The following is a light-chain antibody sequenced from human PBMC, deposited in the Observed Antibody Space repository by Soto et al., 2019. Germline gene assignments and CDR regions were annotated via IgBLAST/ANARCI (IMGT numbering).Light chain of an antibody. Sequence: QAVVTQEPSLTVSPGGTVTLTCGSSTGTVSSGHYPYWFQQKPGQAPRALIYDTNNKNSWTPARFSGSLLGGKAALTLSGAQPEDEAEYYCLLSYSGTWVFGGGTKVTVL. J-gene: IGLJ3*02. V-gene: IGLV7-46*01. CDR2: DTN. CDR1: TGTVSSGHY. CDR3: LLSYSGTWV.